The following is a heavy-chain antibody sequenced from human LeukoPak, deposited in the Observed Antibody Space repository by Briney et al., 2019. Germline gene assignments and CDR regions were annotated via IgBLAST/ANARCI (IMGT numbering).Heavy chain of an antibody. CDR2: ISYDGSNK. CDR3: AKGFGELS. V-gene: IGHV3-30*18. D-gene: IGHD3-10*01. J-gene: IGHJ5*02. CDR1: GFTFSSYG. Sequence: PGRSLRLSCAASGFTFSSYGMHWVRQAPGKGLEWVAVISYDGSNKYYADSVKGRFTISRDNSKNTLYLQMNSLRAEDTAVYYCAKGFGELSWGQGALVTVSS.